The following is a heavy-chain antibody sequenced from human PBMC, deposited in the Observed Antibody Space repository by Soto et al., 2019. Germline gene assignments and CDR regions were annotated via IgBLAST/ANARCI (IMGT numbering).Heavy chain of an antibody. V-gene: IGHV3-43*01. CDR1: GFTFGIYT. CDR2: ISWDGGST. CDR3: AKERNHHYYYYGMDD. Sequence: AESLSLSCAVSGFTFGIYTMHWVRHAQRKRLEWVSVISWDGGSTYYADSVKGRITISRDNRKNSLYLQMNSLRTEDTALYYCAKERNHHYYYYGMDDWGQGTMVTVSS. J-gene: IGHJ6*02.